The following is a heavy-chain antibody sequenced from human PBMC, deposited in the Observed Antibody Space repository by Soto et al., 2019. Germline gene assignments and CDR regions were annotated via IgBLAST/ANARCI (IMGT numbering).Heavy chain of an antibody. CDR2: IYYSGST. J-gene: IGHJ6*02. Sequence: TSETLSLTCTVSGGSISSYYWSWIRQPPGKGLEWIGYIYYSGSTNYNPSLKSRVTISVDTSKNQFSLKLSSVTAADTAVYYCARVRTTVEGYYYYGMDVWGQGTTVTVSS. D-gene: IGHD4-17*01. CDR1: GGSISSYY. V-gene: IGHV4-59*01. CDR3: ARVRTTVEGYYYYGMDV.